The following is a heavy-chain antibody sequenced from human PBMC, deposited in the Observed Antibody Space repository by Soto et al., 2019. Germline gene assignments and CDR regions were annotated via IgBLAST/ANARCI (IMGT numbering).Heavy chain of an antibody. CDR2: IRKDGSEK. V-gene: IGHV3-7*03. CDR3: AGGSGWLSDY. Sequence: EVQLVESGGGLVQPRGSLRLSCAASGFSISSYWMNWVRQAPGKGLEWVAIIRKDGSEKYYVDSVKGRFTISRDNAKNSLYLQMNSPRDDDTAVYYCAGGSGWLSDYWGRGTLVTVSS. D-gene: IGHD6-19*01. J-gene: IGHJ4*02. CDR1: GFSISSYW.